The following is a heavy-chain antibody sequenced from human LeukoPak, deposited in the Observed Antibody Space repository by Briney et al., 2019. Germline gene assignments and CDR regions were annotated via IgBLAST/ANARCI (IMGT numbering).Heavy chain of an antibody. CDR1: GGSINSYY. D-gene: IGHD3-9*01. Sequence: PSETLSLTCTVSGGSINSYYWSWIRQPPGKGLEWVGYIYYSGSTNYNPSLKSRVTISVHTSKDQFSLKLSSVTAADTAVYYCARLTGYSSESWFDPWGQGTLVTVSS. J-gene: IGHJ5*02. CDR3: ARLTGYSSESWFDP. CDR2: IYYSGST. V-gene: IGHV4-59*01.